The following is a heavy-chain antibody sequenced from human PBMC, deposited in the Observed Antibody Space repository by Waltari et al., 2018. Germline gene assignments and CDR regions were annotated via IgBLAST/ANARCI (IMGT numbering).Heavy chain of an antibody. J-gene: IGHJ4*02. D-gene: IGHD6-13*01. CDR3: AKDSSYSSSRLYDY. Sequence: EVQLLESGGGLVQPGGSLRLSCAASGFTFSSYAMSWVRQAPGKGLEWVSAISGSGGRTYYADSVKGRFTISRDNSKNTLYLQMNSLRAEDTAVYYCAKDSSYSSSRLYDYWGQGTLVTVSS. V-gene: IGHV3-23*01. CDR1: GFTFSSYA. CDR2: ISGSGGRT.